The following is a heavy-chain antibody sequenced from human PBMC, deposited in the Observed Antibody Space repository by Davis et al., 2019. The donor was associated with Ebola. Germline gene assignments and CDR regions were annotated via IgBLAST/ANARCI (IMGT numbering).Heavy chain of an antibody. CDR3: ARGLLLRWIDY. V-gene: IGHV4-4*07. CDR2: IYTSGST. D-gene: IGHD4-23*01. CDR1: GGSISSYY. J-gene: IGHJ4*02. Sequence: PSETLPLTCTVSGGSISSYYWSWIRQPAGKGLEWIGHIYTSGSTNYNPSLKSRVTISVDTSKNQFSLKLSSVTAADTAVYYCARGLLLRWIDYWGQGTLVTVSS.